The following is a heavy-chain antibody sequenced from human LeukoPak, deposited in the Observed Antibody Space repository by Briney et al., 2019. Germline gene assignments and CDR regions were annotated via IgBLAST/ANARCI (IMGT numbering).Heavy chain of an antibody. Sequence: GGSLRLSCAASGFIFNSYGMHWVRQAPGKGLEWVAFIRYDGSNKYYADSVKGRFTISRDNSKNTLYLQMNSLRAEDTAVYYCAKGTDIVAQYNWFDPWGQGTLVTVSS. CDR2: IRYDGSNK. CDR3: AKGTDIVAQYNWFDP. D-gene: IGHD5-12*01. J-gene: IGHJ5*02. V-gene: IGHV3-30*02. CDR1: GFIFNSYG.